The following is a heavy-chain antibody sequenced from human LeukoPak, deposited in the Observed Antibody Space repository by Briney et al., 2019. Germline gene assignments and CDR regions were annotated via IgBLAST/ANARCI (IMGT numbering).Heavy chain of an antibody. CDR3: VRGNISDI. Sequence: PGGSLRLSCAASGFTFDDYGMSWVRQVPGKGLEWVSGINWSGGSTGYADAVRGRFTITRDNAKNSLYLQMNSLRAEDTAFYHCVRGNISDIWGQGTMVAVSS. J-gene: IGHJ3*02. V-gene: IGHV3-20*01. CDR2: INWSGGST. CDR1: GFTFDDYG. D-gene: IGHD2/OR15-2a*01.